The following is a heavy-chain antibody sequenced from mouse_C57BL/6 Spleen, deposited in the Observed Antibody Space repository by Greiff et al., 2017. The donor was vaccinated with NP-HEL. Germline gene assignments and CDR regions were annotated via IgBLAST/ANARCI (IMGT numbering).Heavy chain of an antibody. Sequence: DVMLVESGGGLVKPGGSLKLSCAASGFTFSDYGMHWVRQAPEKGLEWVAYISSGSSTIYYADTVKGRFTISRDNAKNTLFLQMTSLRSEDTAMYYCARRDGNYPYYAMDYWGQGTSVTVSS. CDR3: ARRDGNYPYYAMDY. CDR2: ISSGSSTI. CDR1: GFTFSDYG. J-gene: IGHJ4*01. D-gene: IGHD2-1*01. V-gene: IGHV5-17*01.